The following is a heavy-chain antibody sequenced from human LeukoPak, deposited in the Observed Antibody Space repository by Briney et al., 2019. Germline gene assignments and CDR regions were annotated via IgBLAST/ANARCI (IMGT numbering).Heavy chain of an antibody. D-gene: IGHD1-26*01. CDR3: ARASMSGSYYDYFDY. CDR2: IRYDGSNK. V-gene: IGHV3-30*02. Sequence: PGGSLRLSCAASGFAFSSYGMHWVRQAPGEGLEWVAFIRYDGSNKYYADSVKGRFTISRDNSKNTLYLQMNSLRAEDTAVYYCARASMSGSYYDYFDYWGQGTLVTVSS. CDR1: GFAFSSYG. J-gene: IGHJ4*02.